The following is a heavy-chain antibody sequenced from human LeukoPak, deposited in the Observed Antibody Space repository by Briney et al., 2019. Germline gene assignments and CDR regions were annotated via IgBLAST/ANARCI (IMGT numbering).Heavy chain of an antibody. CDR3: ARNRYYYGSGNYGVPNWFDP. CDR2: IHYSGYT. CDR1: GGSISSYY. V-gene: IGHV4-59*05. D-gene: IGHD3-10*01. J-gene: IGHJ5*02. Sequence: SETLSLTCTVSGGSISSYYWSWIRQPPGKGLEWIGSIHYSGYTYYNPSLKSRVTISVDTSKNQFSLKLSSVTAADTAMYYCARNRYYYGSGNYGVPNWFDPWGQGTLVTVSS.